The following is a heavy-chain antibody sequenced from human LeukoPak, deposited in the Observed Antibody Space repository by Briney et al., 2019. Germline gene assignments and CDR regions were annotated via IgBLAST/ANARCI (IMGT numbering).Heavy chain of an antibody. D-gene: IGHD1-26*01. CDR2: IYYTGST. V-gene: IGHV4-59*01. J-gene: IGHJ4*02. Sequence: KPSETLSLTCTVSGGSISSYYWSWIRQPPGKGLEWIGYIYYTGSTDYNPSLKSRVAISVDTSKNQFSLKLSSVTAADTAVYYCAKDIEEGPIVGADYWGQGTLVTVSS. CDR1: GGSISSYY. CDR3: AKDIEEGPIVGADY.